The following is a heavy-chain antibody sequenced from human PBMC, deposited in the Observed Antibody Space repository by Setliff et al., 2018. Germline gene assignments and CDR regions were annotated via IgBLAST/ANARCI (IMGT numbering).Heavy chain of an antibody. CDR2: ISCYDGNT. J-gene: IGHJ4*02. CDR3: ARVRPCGGDCSTGVGGPYYFDH. Sequence: ASVKVSCKASGYTFNSYGISWVRRAPGQGLEWMGWISCYDGNTRYARKIQGRVTMTTDTSTTTAYMELRSLTSDDTAVYYCARVRPCGGDCSTGVGGPYYFDHWGQGTLVTVSS. D-gene: IGHD2-21*02. CDR1: GYTFNSYG. V-gene: IGHV1-18*01.